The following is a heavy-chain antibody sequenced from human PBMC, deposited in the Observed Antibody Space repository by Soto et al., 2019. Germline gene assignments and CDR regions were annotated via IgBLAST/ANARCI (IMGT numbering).Heavy chain of an antibody. V-gene: IGHV1-69*01. J-gene: IGHJ6*02. D-gene: IGHD6-13*01. CDR1: GGTFSSYA. CDR3: ARGGGGSTSWSNYYSYGRDA. Sequence: QVQLVQSGAEVKKPGSSVKVSCKASGGTFSSYAISWVRQAPGQGLEWMGGIIPIFGTANYAQKFQGRVTITADEPTSTASMRRSSLRSKDPAVYYGARGGGGSTSWSNYYSYGRDAWAKGPRSPSP. CDR2: IIPIFGTA.